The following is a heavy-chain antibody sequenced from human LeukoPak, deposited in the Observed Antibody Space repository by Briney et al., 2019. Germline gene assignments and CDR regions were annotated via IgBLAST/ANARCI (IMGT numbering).Heavy chain of an antibody. CDR2: IWCDGSNK. D-gene: IGHD3-10*01. CDR3: ARNLRPITMVRGVIIPVFDP. CDR1: GFTFSSYG. J-gene: IGHJ5*02. V-gene: IGHV3-33*01. Sequence: GGSLRLSCAASGFTFSSYGMHWVCEAPRKGLEWVAVIWCDGSNKYYADSVKGRFTISRDNSKNTLYLQMNSLRAEDTAVYYCARNLRPITMVRGVIIPVFDPWGQGTLVTVSS.